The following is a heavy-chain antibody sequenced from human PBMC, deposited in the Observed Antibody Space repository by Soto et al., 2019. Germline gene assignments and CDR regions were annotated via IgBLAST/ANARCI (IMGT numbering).Heavy chain of an antibody. CDR1: GGSFSGYY. CDR3: ARGDYDFWSGRYYYYGMDV. Sequence: SETLSLTCAVYGGSFSGYYWSWIRQPPGKGLEWIGEINHSGSTNYNPSLKSRVTISVDTSKNQFSLKLGSVTAADTAVYYCARGDYDFWSGRYYYYGMDVWGQGTTVTVSS. D-gene: IGHD3-3*01. J-gene: IGHJ6*02. CDR2: INHSGST. V-gene: IGHV4-34*01.